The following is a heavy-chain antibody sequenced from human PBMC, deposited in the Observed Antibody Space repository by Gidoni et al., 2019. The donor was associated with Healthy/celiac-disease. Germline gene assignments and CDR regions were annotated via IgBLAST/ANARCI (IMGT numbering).Heavy chain of an antibody. D-gene: IGHD4-17*01. CDR2: INPNSGGT. V-gene: IGHV1-2*02. CDR1: GYTFTGYY. Sequence: QVQLVQSGAAVKKHGASVMVSCKASGYTFTGYYMHWVRQAPGQGLEWMGWINPNSGGTNYAQKFQGRVTMTRDTSISTAYMELSRLRSDDTAVYYCASEGRDYGGNSEWGVGFDYWGQGTLVTVSS. J-gene: IGHJ4*02. CDR3: ASEGRDYGGNSEWGVGFDY.